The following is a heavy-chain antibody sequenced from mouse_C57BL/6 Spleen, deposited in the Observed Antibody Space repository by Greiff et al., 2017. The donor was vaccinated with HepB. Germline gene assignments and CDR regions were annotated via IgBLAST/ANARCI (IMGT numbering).Heavy chain of an antibody. J-gene: IGHJ3*01. D-gene: IGHD3-2*02. CDR2: IDPSDSYT. Sequence: QVQLKQPGAELVMPGASVKLSCKASGYTFTSYWMHWVKQRPGQGLEWIGEIDPSDSYTNYNQKFKGKSTLTVDKSSSTAYMQLSSLTSEDSAVYYCARGDSSGPFAYWGQGTLVTVSA. V-gene: IGHV1-69*01. CDR1: GYTFTSYW. CDR3: ARGDSSGPFAY.